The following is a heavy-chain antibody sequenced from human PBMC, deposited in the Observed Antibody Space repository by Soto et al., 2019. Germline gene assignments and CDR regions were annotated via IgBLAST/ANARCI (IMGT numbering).Heavy chain of an antibody. CDR1: GGSFSGYY. Sequence: SETLSLTCAVYGGSFSGYYWSWIRQPPGKGLEWIGEINHSGSTNYNPSLKSRVTISVDTSKNQFSLKLSSVTAADTAVYYCARGFWLTRDFWSGYRRNWFDPWGQGTLVTVSS. CDR3: ARGFWLTRDFWSGYRRNWFDP. J-gene: IGHJ5*02. D-gene: IGHD3-3*01. V-gene: IGHV4-34*01. CDR2: INHSGST.